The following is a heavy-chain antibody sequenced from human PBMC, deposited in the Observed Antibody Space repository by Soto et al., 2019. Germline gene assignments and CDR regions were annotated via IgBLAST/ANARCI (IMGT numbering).Heavy chain of an antibody. CDR3: ARGKRVTPRQEYFDY. D-gene: IGHD2-21*02. V-gene: IGHV4-31*03. Sequence: PSETLSLTCTVSGGSNSSGGYYWSWIRQHPGKGLEWIGYIYYSGSTYYNPSLKSRVTISVDTSKNQFSLKLSSVTAADTAVYYCARGKRVTPRQEYFDYWGQGTLVTVSS. CDR1: GGSNSSGGYY. J-gene: IGHJ4*02. CDR2: IYYSGST.